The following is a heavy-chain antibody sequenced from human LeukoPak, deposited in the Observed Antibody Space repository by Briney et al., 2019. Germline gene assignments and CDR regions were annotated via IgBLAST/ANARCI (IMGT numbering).Heavy chain of an antibody. D-gene: IGHD3-22*01. Sequence: PGGSPRLSCAASGFTFSSYWMSWVRQAPGKGLEWVANIKQDGSEKYYVDSVKGRFTISRDNAKNSLYLQMNSLRAEDTAVYYCARVSVVVVDTYDYWGQGTLVTVSS. CDR3: ARVSVVVVDTYDY. CDR1: GFTFSSYW. J-gene: IGHJ4*02. V-gene: IGHV3-7*01. CDR2: IKQDGSEK.